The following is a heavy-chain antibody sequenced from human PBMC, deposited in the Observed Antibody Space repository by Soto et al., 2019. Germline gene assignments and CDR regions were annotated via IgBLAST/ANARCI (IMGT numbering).Heavy chain of an antibody. J-gene: IGHJ4*02. D-gene: IGHD6-13*01. CDR3: ARHGPIAAAGTVFDY. CDR2: IYYSGST. Sequence: QVQLQESGPGLVKPSETLSLTCTVSGCSISSYYWSWIRQPPGKGLEWIGYIYYSGSTNYNPSLKSRVTISVDTSKNQFSLKLSSVTAADTAVYYCARHGPIAAAGTVFDYWGQGTLVTVSS. V-gene: IGHV4-59*08. CDR1: GCSISSYY.